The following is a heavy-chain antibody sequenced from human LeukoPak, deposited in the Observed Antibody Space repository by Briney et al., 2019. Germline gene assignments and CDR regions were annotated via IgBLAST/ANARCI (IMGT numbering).Heavy chain of an antibody. D-gene: IGHD3-22*01. CDR2: IYTSGST. Sequence: SETLSLTCTVSGGSISSYYWSWIRQPAGKGLEWIGRIYTSGSTNYNPSLKSRVTTSVDTSKNQFSLKLSSVTAADTAVYYCASFTSNYYDSSGYYYHDAFDIWGQGTMVTVSS. J-gene: IGHJ3*02. CDR3: ASFTSNYYDSSGYYYHDAFDI. CDR1: GGSISSYY. V-gene: IGHV4-4*07.